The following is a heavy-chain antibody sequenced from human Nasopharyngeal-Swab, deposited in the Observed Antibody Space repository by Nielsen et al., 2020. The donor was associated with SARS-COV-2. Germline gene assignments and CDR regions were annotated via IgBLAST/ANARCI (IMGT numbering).Heavy chain of an antibody. J-gene: IGHJ4*02. Sequence: SVKVSCKASGGTFSSYAISWVRQAPGQGLEWMGGIFPIFGTANYAQKFQGRVTIAADESTSTAYMELSSLRSEDTAVYYCAPGHDYYDSSGYYLPSGLWGQGTLVTVSS. CDR2: IFPIFGTA. CDR3: APGHDYYDSSGYYLPSGL. D-gene: IGHD3-22*01. CDR1: GGTFSSYA. V-gene: IGHV1-69*13.